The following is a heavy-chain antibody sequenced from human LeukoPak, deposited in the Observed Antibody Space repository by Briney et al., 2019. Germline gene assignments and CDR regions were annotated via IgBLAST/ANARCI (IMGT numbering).Heavy chain of an antibody. CDR3: ARSGVLMVYAIRYVGDY. V-gene: IGHV3-23*01. Sequence: GGSLRLSCAASGFTFSTYAMSWVRQAPGKGLEWVSGISGRDGSTYYADSVKGRFTISRDNSKNTLYLQMNSLRAEDTAVYYCARSGVLMVYAIRYVGDYWGQGTLVTVSS. CDR2: ISGRDGST. CDR1: GFTFSTYA. D-gene: IGHD2-8*01. J-gene: IGHJ4*02.